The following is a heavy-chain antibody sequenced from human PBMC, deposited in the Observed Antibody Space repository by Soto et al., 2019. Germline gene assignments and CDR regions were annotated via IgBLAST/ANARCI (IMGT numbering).Heavy chain of an antibody. CDR1: GGSISSGGYY. CDR3: PEGPGGGGSYEY. CDR2: IYYSGNT. J-gene: IGHJ4*02. V-gene: IGHV4-31*03. Sequence: QVQLQESGPGLVKPSQTLSLTCTVSGGSISSGGYYWSWIRQHQGKGLEWIGYIYYSGNTYYNPSLKSRVPISVDPSKTQSSRKLTFYQPGDRAVYSLPEGPGGGGSYEYGGEGTVVTVSS. D-gene: IGHD5-12*01.